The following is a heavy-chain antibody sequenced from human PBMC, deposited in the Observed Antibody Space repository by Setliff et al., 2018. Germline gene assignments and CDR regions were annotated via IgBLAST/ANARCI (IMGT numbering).Heavy chain of an antibody. CDR3: ARKVEQWLTPHFDY. V-gene: IGHV4-59*01. CDR1: GASIRNFY. Sequence: LSLTCNVSGASIRNFYWTWIRQPPGKGLEWIGYVHFTGSANYSPSLKSRVTMSVDVSKSQFSLRLSSVTAADTAVYYCARKVEQWLTPHFDYWGQGALVTVSS. J-gene: IGHJ4*02. D-gene: IGHD6-19*01. CDR2: VHFTGSA.